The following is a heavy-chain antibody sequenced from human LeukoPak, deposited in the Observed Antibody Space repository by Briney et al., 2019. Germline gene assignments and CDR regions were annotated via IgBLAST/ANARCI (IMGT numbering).Heavy chain of an antibody. Sequence: PGGSLRLSCTASGFTFSDYYMSWIRQAPGKGLEWVSYISSSGSAIYYADSVKGRFTISRDNTKNSLYLQMNTLRAEDTAMFYCARSYSSTWYGDYWGQGTLVTVSS. CDR1: GFTFSDYY. CDR2: ISSSGSAI. V-gene: IGHV3-11*01. CDR3: ARSYSSTWYGDY. D-gene: IGHD6-13*01. J-gene: IGHJ4*02.